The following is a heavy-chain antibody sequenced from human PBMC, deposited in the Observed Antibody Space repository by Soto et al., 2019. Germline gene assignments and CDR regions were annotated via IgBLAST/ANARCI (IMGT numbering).Heavy chain of an antibody. Sequence: GGSLRLSCAASGFTFSSYSMNWVRQAPGKGLEWVSYISSSSSTIYYADSVKGRFTISRDNAKNSLYLQMNSLRAEDTAVYYCARGSVRGVIDYFDYWGQGTLVTVSS. CDR3: ARGSVRGVIDYFDY. D-gene: IGHD3-10*01. CDR1: GFTFSSYS. V-gene: IGHV3-48*01. J-gene: IGHJ4*02. CDR2: ISSSSSTI.